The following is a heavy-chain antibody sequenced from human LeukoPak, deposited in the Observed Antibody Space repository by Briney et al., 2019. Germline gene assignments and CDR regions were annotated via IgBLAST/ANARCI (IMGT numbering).Heavy chain of an antibody. Sequence: GASVEVSCKVSGYTLTELSMHWVRQAPGKGLEWMGGFDPEDGETIYAQKFQGRVTMTEDTSTDTAYMELSSLRSEDTAVYYCATDRSLYGFGELTLDYWGQGTLVTVSS. CDR3: ATDRSLYGFGELTLDY. CDR1: GYTLTELS. V-gene: IGHV1-24*01. J-gene: IGHJ4*02. CDR2: FDPEDGET. D-gene: IGHD3-10*01.